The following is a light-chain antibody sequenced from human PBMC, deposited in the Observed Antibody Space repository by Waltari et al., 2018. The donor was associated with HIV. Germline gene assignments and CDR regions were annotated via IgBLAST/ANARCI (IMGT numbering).Light chain of an antibody. J-gene: IGLJ2*01. CDR1: TLGTKY. Sequence: SYELTQPPSVSVSPGQTATISCSGPTLGTKYASWYQQRPGQSPVVVIYQDNKRPSGIPERFSGSSSGNTATLTISVTQAMDEADYYCQAGDSTTVVFGGGTKLTVL. CDR2: QDN. CDR3: QAGDSTTVV. V-gene: IGLV3-1*01.